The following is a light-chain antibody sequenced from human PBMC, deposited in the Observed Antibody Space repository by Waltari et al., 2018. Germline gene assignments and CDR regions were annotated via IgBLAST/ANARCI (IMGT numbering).Light chain of an antibody. V-gene: IGKV4-1*01. CDR2: WAP. CDR3: QQYYKTPQT. CDR1: QSVLYSSNNKDH. J-gene: IGKJ1*01. Sequence: DIGMTQSPDTLAVSLGERATITCKSSQSVLYSSNNKDHVDWYQPRPGQPHNLPSYWAPTRESVVPDRFSGSWSWTDFTITISSLQADDVGVYYCQQYYKTPQTFGQGTKVEIK.